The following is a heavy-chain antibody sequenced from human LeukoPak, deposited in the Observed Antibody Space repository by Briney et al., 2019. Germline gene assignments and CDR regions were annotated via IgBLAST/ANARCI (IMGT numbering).Heavy chain of an antibody. J-gene: IGHJ4*02. D-gene: IGHD1-26*01. CDR3: ASAGIVGATTLDYFDY. V-gene: IGHV3-23*01. Sequence: GGSLRLSCAASGFTFSSYAMSWVRQAPGKGLEWVSAISGSGGSTYYADSVKGRFTISRDNSKNTLYLQMNSLRAEDTAVYYCASAGIVGATTLDYFDYWGQGTLITVSS. CDR1: GFTFSSYA. CDR2: ISGSGGST.